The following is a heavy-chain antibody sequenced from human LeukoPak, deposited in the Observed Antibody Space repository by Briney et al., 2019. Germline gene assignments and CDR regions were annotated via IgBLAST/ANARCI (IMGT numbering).Heavy chain of an antibody. Sequence: GGSLRLSCAASGFTFSSYWMSWVRQAPGKGLEWVASIKQDGSEKYYVDSVKGRFTISRDNAKNSLYLQMNSLRAEDTAVYYCARDPKRYSSSSGDYWGQGTLVTVSS. CDR1: GFTFSSYW. CDR3: ARDPKRYSSSSGDY. D-gene: IGHD6-6*01. V-gene: IGHV3-7*01. CDR2: IKQDGSEK. J-gene: IGHJ4*02.